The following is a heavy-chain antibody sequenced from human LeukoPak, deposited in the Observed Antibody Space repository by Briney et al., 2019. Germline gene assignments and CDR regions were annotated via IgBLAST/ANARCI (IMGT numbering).Heavy chain of an antibody. CDR2: ISAYNGNT. V-gene: IGHV1-18*04. J-gene: IGHJ4*02. CDR1: GYTFTSYG. CDR3: ARARGYCSGGSCRHFDY. D-gene: IGHD2-15*01. Sequence: ASVKVPCKASGYTFTSYGISWVRQAPGQGLEWMGWISAYNGNTNYAQKLQGRVTMTTGTSTSTAYMELRSLRSDDTAVYYCARARGYCSGGSCRHFDYWGQGTLVTVSS.